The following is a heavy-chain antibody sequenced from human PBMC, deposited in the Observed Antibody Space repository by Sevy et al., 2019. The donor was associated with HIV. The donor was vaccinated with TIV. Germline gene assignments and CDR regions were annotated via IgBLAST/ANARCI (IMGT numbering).Heavy chain of an antibody. CDR1: GYTFTSYG. CDR2: ISAYNGNT. D-gene: IGHD2-15*01. Sequence: ASVKVSCKASGYTFTSYGISWVRQAPGQGLEWMGWISAYNGNTNYAQKLQGRVTMTTDTSTSTAYMELRSLRSDDTAVDYCARVILDIVVVVAATEYFDYWGQGTLVTVSS. CDR3: ARVILDIVVVVAATEYFDY. J-gene: IGHJ4*02. V-gene: IGHV1-18*01.